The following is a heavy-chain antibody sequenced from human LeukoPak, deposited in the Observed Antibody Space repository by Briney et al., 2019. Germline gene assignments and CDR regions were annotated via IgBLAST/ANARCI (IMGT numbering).Heavy chain of an antibody. D-gene: IGHD1-1*01. CDR3: ARDRPPPNWLEPPRVLDY. CDR1: GYTLTIHY. Sequence: GASVKVSCKASGYTLTIHYIHWVRQAPGQGLEWMGIINPSGGSTSYAQKFQCRVTMTRYTSTSTAYMKLRSLRSEDTAVYYCARDRPPPNWLEPPRVLDYWGQGTLVTVSS. J-gene: IGHJ4*02. CDR2: INPSGGST. V-gene: IGHV1-46*01.